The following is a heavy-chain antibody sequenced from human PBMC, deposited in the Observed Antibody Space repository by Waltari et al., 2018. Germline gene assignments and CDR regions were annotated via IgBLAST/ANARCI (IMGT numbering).Heavy chain of an antibody. CDR2: INPKRGGT. CDR3: ARDLDSSGYYPVRAVDI. V-gene: IGHV1-2*02. D-gene: IGHD3-22*01. CDR1: GYTFIGYY. Sequence: QVQLVQSGAEVKKPGASVKVSCKASGYTFIGYYMHWVRQAPGQGLEWMGRINPKRGGTNSAQNFQGRVTMTRDSSISTAYMELSRLRSDDTAVYYCARDLDSSGYYPVRAVDIWGQGTLVTVSS. J-gene: IGHJ3*02.